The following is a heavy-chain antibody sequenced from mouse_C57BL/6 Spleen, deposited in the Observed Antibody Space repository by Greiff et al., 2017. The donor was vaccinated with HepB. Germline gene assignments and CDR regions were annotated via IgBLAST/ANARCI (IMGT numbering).Heavy chain of an antibody. CDR2: IWRGGST. V-gene: IGHV2-5*01. D-gene: IGHD1-1*01. Sequence: VKLVESGPGLVQPSQSLSITCTVSGFSLTSYGVHWVRQSPGKGLEWLGVIWRGGSTDYNAAFMSRLSITKDNSKIQVFFKMNSLQADDTAIYYCATEGVYYYGSRAWFAYWGQGTLVTVSA. CDR1: GFSLTSYG. J-gene: IGHJ3*01. CDR3: ATEGVYYYGSRAWFAY.